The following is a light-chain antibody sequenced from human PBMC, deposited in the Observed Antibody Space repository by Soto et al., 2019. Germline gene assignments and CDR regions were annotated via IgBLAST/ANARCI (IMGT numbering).Light chain of an antibody. Sequence: QSALTQPASVSGSPGQSITISCTGTSSDVGGYNYVSWYQQYPGKAPKLMIYDVSNRPSGVSNRFSGSKSGNTASLTISGLQAEDEADYYCSSYTISNTLVFGSETKLTVL. CDR3: SSYTISNTLV. J-gene: IGLJ1*01. V-gene: IGLV2-14*01. CDR2: DVS. CDR1: SSDVGGYNY.